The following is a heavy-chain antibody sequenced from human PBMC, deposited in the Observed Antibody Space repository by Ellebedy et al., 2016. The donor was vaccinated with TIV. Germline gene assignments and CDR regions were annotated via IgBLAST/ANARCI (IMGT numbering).Heavy chain of an antibody. CDR3: ARVVATITYGIYYFDY. CDR2: INDIGTT. V-gene: IGHV4-34*01. J-gene: IGHJ4*02. CDR1: GGSFSGHY. Sequence: MPSETLSLTCAAYGGSFSGHYWSWIRQPPGKGPEWIGEINDIGTTKYNPSLVSRVTISLDMPKNQFSLKLTSVTAADTAVYYCARVVATITYGIYYFDYWGQGTLVTVSS. D-gene: IGHD5-12*01.